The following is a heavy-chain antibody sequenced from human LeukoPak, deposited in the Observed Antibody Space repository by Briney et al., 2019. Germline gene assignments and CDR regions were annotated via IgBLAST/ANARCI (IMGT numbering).Heavy chain of an antibody. CDR1: GGSISSYY. V-gene: IGHV4-59*01. CDR3: ARSVLWFGELKFDY. J-gene: IGHJ4*02. CDR2: IYYSGST. D-gene: IGHD3-10*01. Sequence: SETLSLTCTVSGGSISSYYWSWIRQPPGKGLEWIGYIYYSGSTNYNPSLKSRGTISVDTSNNQFSLKLTSVTAADTAVYYCARSVLWFGELKFDYWGQGTLVTVSS.